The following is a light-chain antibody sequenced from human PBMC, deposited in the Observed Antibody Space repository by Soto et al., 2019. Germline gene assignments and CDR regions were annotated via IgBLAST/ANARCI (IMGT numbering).Light chain of an antibody. CDR1: SSDIGDYDY. V-gene: IGLV2-14*01. CDR2: DVN. Sequence: QSVLTQPASVSGSPGQSITLSCTGTSSDIGDYDYVSWYQRHPGKAPKLIIYDVNNRPSGVSNRFSGSKSGNTASLTISGLQADDEADYYCTSYASGSSHVVFGGGTKRTV. CDR3: TSYASGSSHVV. J-gene: IGLJ2*01.